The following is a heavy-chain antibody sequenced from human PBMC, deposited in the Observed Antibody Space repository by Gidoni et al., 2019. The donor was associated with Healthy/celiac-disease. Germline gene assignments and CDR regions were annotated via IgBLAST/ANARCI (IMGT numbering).Heavy chain of an antibody. CDR1: GFSLSTSGMC. D-gene: IGHD4-17*01. Sequence: QVTLRESGPALVKPTQTLTLTCTFSGFSLSTSGMCVSWIRQPPGKALEWLALIDWDDDKYYSTSLKTRLTISKDTSKNQVVLTMTNMDPVDTATYYCARITFAPDYGDYQGFDYWGQGTLVTVSS. V-gene: IGHV2-70*01. CDR3: ARITFAPDYGDYQGFDY. CDR2: IDWDDDK. J-gene: IGHJ4*02.